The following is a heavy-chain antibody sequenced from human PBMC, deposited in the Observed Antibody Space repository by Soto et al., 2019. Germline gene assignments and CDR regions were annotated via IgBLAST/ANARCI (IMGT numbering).Heavy chain of an antibody. CDR1: GFTFSSYS. Sequence: EVQLVESGGGLIQPGGSLRLSCAASGFTFSSYSMNWVRQAPGKGQEWVSYISSSSSTVYYADSVKGRFTISRDNATNSLYLQMYSLRDEDTAVYYCARDTRDGSLGYWGQGTLVTVSS. V-gene: IGHV3-48*02. CDR3: ARDTRDGSLGY. J-gene: IGHJ4*02. CDR2: ISSSSSTV. D-gene: IGHD1-26*01.